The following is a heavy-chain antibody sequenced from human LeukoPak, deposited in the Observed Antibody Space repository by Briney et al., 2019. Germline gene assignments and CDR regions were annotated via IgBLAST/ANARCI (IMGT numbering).Heavy chain of an antibody. Sequence: PSETLSLTCAVYGGSFSGYYWSWIRQPPGKGLEWIGEINHSGSTNYNPSLKSRVTISVDTSKNQFSLKLSSVTAADTAVYYCARGRFNRRVYYYYYGMDVWGQGTTVTVSS. D-gene: IGHD1-14*01. CDR1: GGSFSGYY. CDR2: INHSGST. CDR3: ARGRFNRRVYYYYYGMDV. J-gene: IGHJ6*02. V-gene: IGHV4-34*01.